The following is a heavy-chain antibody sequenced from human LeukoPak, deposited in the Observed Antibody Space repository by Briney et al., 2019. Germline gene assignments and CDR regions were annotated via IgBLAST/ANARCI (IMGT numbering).Heavy chain of an antibody. Sequence: SQTLSLTCTVSGGSISSGGYYWSWIRQPPGKGLEWIGYIYHSGSTYYNPSLKSRVTISVDTSKNQFSLKLSSVTAADTAVYYCARHLRSGAVDYWGQGTLVTVSS. CDR3: ARHLRSGAVDY. J-gene: IGHJ4*02. V-gene: IGHV4-30-2*01. CDR2: IYHSGST. D-gene: IGHD4-17*01. CDR1: GGSISSGGYY.